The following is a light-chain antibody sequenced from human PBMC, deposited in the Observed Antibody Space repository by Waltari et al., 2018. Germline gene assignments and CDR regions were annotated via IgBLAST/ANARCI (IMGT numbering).Light chain of an antibody. J-gene: IGLJ1*01. CDR2: EGT. CDR1: SSDVGSYNL. V-gene: IGLV2-23*01. CDR3: CSYGNSIYV. Sequence: QSALTQPASVSGSPGQPIPISCSGTSSDVGSYNLVSWYQQPPDKAPKLLSYEGTKRPSGVSNRFSGAKSGSTASLTISGLQAEDEGDYYCCSYGNSIYVFGSGTKVTVI.